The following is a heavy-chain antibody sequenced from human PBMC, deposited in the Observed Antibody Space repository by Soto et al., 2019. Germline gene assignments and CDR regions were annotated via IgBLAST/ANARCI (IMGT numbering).Heavy chain of an antibody. CDR3: ERDYYYDSSGWDGHAFDI. D-gene: IGHD3-22*01. Sequence: SETLSLTCTVSGPSISSYYLSWIRQPPGKGLEWIGYIYYSGSTNYNPSLKSRVTISVDTSKNQFSLKLSSVTAADTAVYYCERDYYYDSSGWDGHAFDIWGQGTMVTV. J-gene: IGHJ3*02. V-gene: IGHV4-59*01. CDR2: IYYSGST. CDR1: GPSISSYY.